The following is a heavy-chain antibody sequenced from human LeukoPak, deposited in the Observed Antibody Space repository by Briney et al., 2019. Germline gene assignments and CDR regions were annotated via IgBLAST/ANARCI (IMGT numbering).Heavy chain of an antibody. D-gene: IGHD3-16*01. CDR2: ISAYNGNT. J-gene: IGHJ4*02. CDR3: ARDYGWGEKGEPFDY. Sequence: GSSVKVSCKASGGTFSSYAISWVRQAPGQGLEWMGWISAYNGNTNYAQKLQGRVTMTTDTSTSTAYMELRSLRSDDTAVYYCARDYGWGEKGEPFDYWGQGTLVTVSS. CDR1: GGTFSSYA. V-gene: IGHV1-18*01.